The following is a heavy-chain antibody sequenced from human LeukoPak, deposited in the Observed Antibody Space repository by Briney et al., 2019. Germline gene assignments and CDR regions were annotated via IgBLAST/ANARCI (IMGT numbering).Heavy chain of an antibody. V-gene: IGHV3-72*01. Sequence: GGSLRLSCAASGFTFSDHYMDWVRQAPGKGLEWVGRSRNKANRYTTTHGESVRGRVTISSDNSENSLYLQLNSLKTEDTGVYYCVRLSRGAMNYHMDVWGKGTTVTISS. CDR3: VRLSRGAMNYHMDV. CDR2: SRNKANRYTT. CDR1: GFTFSDHY. D-gene: IGHD3-10*01. J-gene: IGHJ6*03.